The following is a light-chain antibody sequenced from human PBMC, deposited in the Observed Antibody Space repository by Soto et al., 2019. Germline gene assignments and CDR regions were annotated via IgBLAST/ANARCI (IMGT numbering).Light chain of an antibody. CDR3: GTWDSSLSARV. V-gene: IGLV1-51*01. CDR1: SSNIGNNY. Sequence: QSVLTQPPSVSAAPGQTVTIFGSGSSSNIGNNYVSWYQQLPGTAPKLLIYDNNKRPSGIPDRFSGSKSGTSATLGITGLQTGDEADYYFGTWDSSLSARVFGGGTKLTVL. CDR2: DNN. J-gene: IGLJ2*01.